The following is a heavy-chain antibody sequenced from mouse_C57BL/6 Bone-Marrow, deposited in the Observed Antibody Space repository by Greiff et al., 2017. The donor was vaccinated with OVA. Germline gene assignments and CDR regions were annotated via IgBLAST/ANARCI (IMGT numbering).Heavy chain of an antibody. D-gene: IGHD2-4*01. CDR1: GYTFTSYG. CDR2: IYPRSGNT. J-gene: IGHJ2*01. CDR3: ARSGDDDGLDY. Sequence: VKLMESGAELARPGASVKLSCKASGYTFTSYGISWVKQRTGQGLEWIGEIYPRSGNTYYNEKFKGKATLTADKSSSTAYMELRSLTSEDSAVYFCARSGDDDGLDYWGQGTTLTVSS. V-gene: IGHV1-81*01.